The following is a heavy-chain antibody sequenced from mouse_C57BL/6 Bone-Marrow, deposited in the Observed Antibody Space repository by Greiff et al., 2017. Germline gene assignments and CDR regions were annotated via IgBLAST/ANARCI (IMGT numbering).Heavy chain of an antibody. CDR3: ARMGLRWAWFAY. CDR2: INPSSGYT. D-gene: IGHD2-4*01. Sequence: VQLQQSGAELVRPGASVKMSCKASGYTFTSYTMHWVKQRPGQGLEWIGYINPSSGYTKYNQKFKDKATLTADKSSSTAYIQLSSLTSEDSAVYYCARMGLRWAWFAYWGQGTLVTVSA. J-gene: IGHJ3*01. CDR1: GYTFTSYT. V-gene: IGHV1-4*01.